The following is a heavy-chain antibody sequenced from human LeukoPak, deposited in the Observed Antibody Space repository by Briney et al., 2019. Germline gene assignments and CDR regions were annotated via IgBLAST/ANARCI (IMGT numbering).Heavy chain of an antibody. CDR3: AREFALILSPCVPDL. Sequence: ASLKLSCKASGYTFGSYGISCVRQAPGQGLEWGRWISAYNGDTRYAQHFQGRVTLTTDTSTGTVSMDLRRLPSDAPALYHGAREFALILSPCVPDLWGLGTLISVSS. V-gene: IGHV1-18*01. CDR2: ISAYNGDT. J-gene: IGHJ4*02. CDR1: GYTFGSYG. D-gene: IGHD2-21*01.